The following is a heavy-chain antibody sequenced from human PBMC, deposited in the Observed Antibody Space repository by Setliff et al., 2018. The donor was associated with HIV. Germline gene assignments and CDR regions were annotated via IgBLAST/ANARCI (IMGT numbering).Heavy chain of an antibody. Sequence: GGSLRLSCAASGFTLIDHWMHWVRQDEGKGLVWVSRINSDGTITNYADSVKGRFTISRDNAKSTLYLQMDSLRAEDTAVYYCARGIPGGGIDYWGQGTLVTVSS. CDR1: GFTLIDHW. CDR2: INSDGTIT. D-gene: IGHD2-21*01. CDR3: ARGIPGGGIDY. J-gene: IGHJ4*02. V-gene: IGHV3-74*01.